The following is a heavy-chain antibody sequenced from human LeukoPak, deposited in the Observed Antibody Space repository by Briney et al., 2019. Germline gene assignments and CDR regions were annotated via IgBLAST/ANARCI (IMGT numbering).Heavy chain of an antibody. CDR3: AKPIAARQPYFDY. V-gene: IGHV3-30*18. J-gene: IGHJ4*02. D-gene: IGHD6-6*01. Sequence: GGSLRLSCAASGFTFSSYSMNWVRQAPGKGLEWVAVISYDGSNKYYADSVKGRFTISRDNSKNTLYLQMNSLRAEDTAVYYCAKPIAARQPYFDYWGQGTLVTVSS. CDR1: GFTFSSYS. CDR2: ISYDGSNK.